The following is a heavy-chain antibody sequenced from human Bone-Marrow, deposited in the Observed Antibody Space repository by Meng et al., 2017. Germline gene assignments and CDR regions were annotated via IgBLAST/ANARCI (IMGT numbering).Heavy chain of an antibody. CDR1: GGSISSDNYP. J-gene: IGHJ5*02. D-gene: IGHD5-24*01. CDR2: IYHSGTA. V-gene: IGHV4-30-2*01. Sequence: QLQLQESGSGLVKPSQTLSLTCAVSGGSISSDNYPWSWIRQPPGKGLESIGYIYHSGTAYYNPSLESRVTISVDRSKNQFSLKLSSVTAADTAVYYCARVKRWLQRGFELDPWGQGTLVTVSS. CDR3: ARVKRWLQRGFELDP.